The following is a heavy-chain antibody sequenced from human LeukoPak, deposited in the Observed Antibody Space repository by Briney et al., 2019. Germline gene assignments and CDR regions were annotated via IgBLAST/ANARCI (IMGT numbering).Heavy chain of an antibody. CDR1: GFTFSSYS. CDR3: ARHTGPYYGSGSYGLDV. J-gene: IGHJ6*02. Sequence: GGSLRLPCAASGFTFSSYSMNWVRQAPGKGLEWVSSISSSSTSIYYADSVKGRFTISRDNAKNSLYLQMNSLRAEDTAVYYCARHTGPYYGSGSYGLDVWGQGTTVIVSS. V-gene: IGHV3-21*01. D-gene: IGHD3-10*01. CDR2: ISSSSTSI.